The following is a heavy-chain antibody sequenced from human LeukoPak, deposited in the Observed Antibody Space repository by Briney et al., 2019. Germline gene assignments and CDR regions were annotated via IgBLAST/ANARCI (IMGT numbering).Heavy chain of an antibody. Sequence: ASVKVSCKASGYTFASYAMDWVRQAPGQSLEWMGRINAGNGNTKYSQKFQDRVTITRDTSASTAYMELSSLRSEDTAVYYCARALYCNTGSCYPYYFDYWGQGTLVTVSS. V-gene: IGHV1-3*01. CDR3: ARALYCNTGSCYPYYFDY. D-gene: IGHD2-15*01. CDR1: GYTFASYA. CDR2: INAGNGNT. J-gene: IGHJ4*02.